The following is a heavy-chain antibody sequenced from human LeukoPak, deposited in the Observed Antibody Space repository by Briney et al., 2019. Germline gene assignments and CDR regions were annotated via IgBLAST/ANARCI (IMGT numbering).Heavy chain of an antibody. CDR3: ARRRIDWLFDY. CDR1: GDSISSSY. D-gene: IGHD3-9*01. J-gene: IGHJ4*02. Sequence: SETLSLTCTVSGDSISSSYWSWIRQPPGKGLEWIGYIYYSGSTNYNPFLKSRVTISVDTSKNQFSLKLSSVTAADTAVYFCARRRIDWLFDYWGQGTLVTVSS. CDR2: IYYSGST. V-gene: IGHV4-59*12.